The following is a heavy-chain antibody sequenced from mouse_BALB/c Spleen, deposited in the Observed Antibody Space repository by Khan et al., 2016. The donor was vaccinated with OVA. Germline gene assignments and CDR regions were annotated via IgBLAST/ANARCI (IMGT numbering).Heavy chain of an antibody. J-gene: IGHJ2*01. V-gene: IGHV3-2*02. CDR2: ISYSGVT. CDR3: ERGNYYGYCFDY. D-gene: IGHD1-1*01. Sequence: EVELVESGPGLVKPSQSLSLTCTVTGYSITSGYAWNWIRQFPGNKLEWMGYISYSGVTSYTPSLKSRISITRATSKNQFFLQLNSVTTEDTATYYCERGNYYGYCFDYWGQGTTLTVSS. CDR1: GYSITSGYA.